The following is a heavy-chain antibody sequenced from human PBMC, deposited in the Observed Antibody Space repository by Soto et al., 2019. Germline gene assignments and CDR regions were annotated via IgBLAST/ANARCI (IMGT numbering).Heavy chain of an antibody. D-gene: IGHD3-10*01. J-gene: IGHJ4*02. V-gene: IGHV4-59*08. Sequence: QVQLLESGPGLVKPSETLSLTCTVSGGSISSYYWSWIRQPPGKGLEWIGYIFSSGSTTYNTSLKSRVTISVDTSKNHFSLKLSSVTAADTAVYYCARRYGGGFDYWGKGTLVTVSS. CDR2: IFSSGST. CDR3: ARRYGGGFDY. CDR1: GGSISSYY.